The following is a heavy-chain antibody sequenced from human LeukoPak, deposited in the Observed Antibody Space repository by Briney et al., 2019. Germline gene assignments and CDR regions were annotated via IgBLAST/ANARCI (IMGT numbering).Heavy chain of an antibody. CDR1: GFTFDEYG. CDR2: ISRNGGST. D-gene: IGHD3-10*01. CDR3: ARGFVVGSGSYLYMDV. Sequence: GGSLRLSCAASGFTFDEYGMTWVRQAPGQELEWVSGISRNGGSTGYADSVKGRFTISRDNVKNYLYLQMNSLRAEDTAVYYCARGFVVGSGSYLYMDVWGKGTTVTVSS. V-gene: IGHV3-20*04. J-gene: IGHJ6*03.